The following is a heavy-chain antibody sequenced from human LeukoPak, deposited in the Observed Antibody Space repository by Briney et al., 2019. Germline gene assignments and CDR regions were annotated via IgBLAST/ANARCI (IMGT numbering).Heavy chain of an antibody. CDR1: GFTFSSYG. V-gene: IGHV3-33*01. D-gene: IGHD2-2*01. CDR2: IWYDGSNK. Sequence: PGRSLRLSCAASGFTFSSYGMDSVRQAPGKGLEWVAGIWYDGSNKYYADSVKGRFTISRDNSKNTLYLQMNSLRAEDTAVYYCARGDRPVVPAAMPDIWGQGPLVTVSS. J-gene: IGHJ4*02. CDR3: ARGDRPVVPAAMPDI.